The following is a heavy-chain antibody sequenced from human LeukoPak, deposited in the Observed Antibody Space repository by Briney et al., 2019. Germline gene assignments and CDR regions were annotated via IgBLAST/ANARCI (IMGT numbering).Heavy chain of an antibody. CDR2: ISGSGDST. D-gene: IGHD2-21*02. J-gene: IGHJ4*02. CDR1: GFTFSSYG. CDR3: AKGGDWAYFDY. V-gene: IGHV3-23*01. Sequence: GGSLRLSCAASGFTFSSYGMRWVRQAPGKGLEWVSGISGSGDSTYYADSVKGRFTISRDNSKNTLYLQMNGLRAEDTAVYYCAKGGDWAYFDYWGQGTLVTVSS.